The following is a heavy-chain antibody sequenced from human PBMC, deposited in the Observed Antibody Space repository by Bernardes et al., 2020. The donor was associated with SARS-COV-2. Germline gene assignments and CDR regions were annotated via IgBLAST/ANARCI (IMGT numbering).Heavy chain of an antibody. Sequence: GGSLRLSCAASGSTFHSSAVHWVRQAPGPGLAWVAVLSYDGKTQYYVDSVKGRFTISRDNSKNTLYLQMNSLRVEDTAVYFCAKDLAWKGLAHSFDYWGQGVLVTVSS. CDR1: GSTFHSSA. CDR2: LSYDGKTQ. D-gene: IGHD3-16*01. V-gene: IGHV3-30*18. J-gene: IGHJ4*02. CDR3: AKDLAWKGLAHSFDY.